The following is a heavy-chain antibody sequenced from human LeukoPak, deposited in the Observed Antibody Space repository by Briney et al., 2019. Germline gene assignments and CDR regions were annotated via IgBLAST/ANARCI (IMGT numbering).Heavy chain of an antibody. D-gene: IGHD5-24*01. CDR2: ITPFNGNT. CDR1: GYTFTYRY. J-gene: IGHJ3*02. V-gene: IGHV1-45*02. CDR3: ATRERRDGYTPRGAFDI. Sequence: SVKVSCKASGYTFTYRYLHWVRQAPGQALEWMGWITPFNGNTDYAQKFQDRVTITRDRSMSTAYMELSSLRSEDTAMYYCATRERRDGYTPRGAFDIWGQGTMVTVSS.